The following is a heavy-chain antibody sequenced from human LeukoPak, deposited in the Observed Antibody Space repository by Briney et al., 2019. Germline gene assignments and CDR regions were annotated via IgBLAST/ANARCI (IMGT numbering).Heavy chain of an antibody. V-gene: IGHV3-23*01. CDR1: GFTFSSYA. D-gene: IGHD3-16*01. Sequence: PGGSLRLSCAASGFTFSSYAMSWVRQAPGEGLEWVSAISDSGGSTYYADSVKGRFTISRDNSKNTLYLQMNSLRAEDTAVYYWAKGSWGSNTQIGDYWGQGTLVTVSS. CDR3: AKGSWGSNTQIGDY. CDR2: ISDSGGST. J-gene: IGHJ4*02.